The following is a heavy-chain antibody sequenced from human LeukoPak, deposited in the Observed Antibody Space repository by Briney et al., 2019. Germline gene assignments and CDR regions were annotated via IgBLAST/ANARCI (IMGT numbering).Heavy chain of an antibody. D-gene: IGHD3-22*01. Sequence: GASVKVSCKASGGTFSSYAISWVRQAPGQGLEWMGRIIPILGIANYAQKFQGRVTITADKSTSTAYMELSSLRSEDTAVYYCAVVYYDSSGYDYWGRGTLVTVSS. V-gene: IGHV1-69*04. CDR2: IIPILGIA. CDR1: GGTFSSYA. J-gene: IGHJ4*02. CDR3: AVVYYDSSGYDY.